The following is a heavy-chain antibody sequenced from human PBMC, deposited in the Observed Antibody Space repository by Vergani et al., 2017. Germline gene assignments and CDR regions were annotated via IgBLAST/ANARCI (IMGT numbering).Heavy chain of an antibody. CDR1: GFTFDTYT. J-gene: IGHJ1*01. D-gene: IGHD3-10*01. Sequence: EVQLLESGGGLVQPGGSRRLSCAGAGFTFDTYTMAYVRQAPGKGLEWVATISSGGGDIFYADSVKGRFTISRDNSKNTLFLQTNSLKDEDTAVYYCTTAXGLYYLHGEYFQYWGRGTLVSVSS. CDR3: TTAXGLYYLHGEYFQY. CDR2: ISSGGGDI. V-gene: IGHV3-23*01.